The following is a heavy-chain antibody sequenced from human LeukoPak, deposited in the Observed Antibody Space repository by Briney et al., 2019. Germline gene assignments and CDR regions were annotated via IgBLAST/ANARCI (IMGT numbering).Heavy chain of an antibody. CDR2: INPNSGGT. V-gene: IGHV1-2*02. CDR3: ARDQGTYYYDSSGYYYFDY. J-gene: IGHJ4*02. D-gene: IGHD3-22*01. Sequence: ASVKVSCKASGYTFTGYYMHWVRQAPGQGLEWMGWINPNSGGTNYAQKFQGRVTMTRDTSISTAYMELSRLRSDDTAVYYCARDQGTYYYDSSGYYYFDYWGQGTLVTVSS. CDR1: GYTFTGYY.